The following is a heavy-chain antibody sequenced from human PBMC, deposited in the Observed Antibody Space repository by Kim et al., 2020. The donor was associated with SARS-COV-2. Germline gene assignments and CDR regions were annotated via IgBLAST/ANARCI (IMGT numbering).Heavy chain of an antibody. CDR3: STDALGADNAFDI. V-gene: IGHV3-15*01. J-gene: IGHJ3*02. Sequence: GGSLRLSCAASGLTFTNAWMTWVRHAPGKGLEWVGRIKSKIEGGTTDYAAPVKGRITISRDDSKNTVYLQMSSLQNEDTAVYYCSTDALGADNAFDIWGQGTKVTVSS. CDR1: GLTFTNAW. CDR2: IKSKIEGGTT. D-gene: IGHD1-26*01.